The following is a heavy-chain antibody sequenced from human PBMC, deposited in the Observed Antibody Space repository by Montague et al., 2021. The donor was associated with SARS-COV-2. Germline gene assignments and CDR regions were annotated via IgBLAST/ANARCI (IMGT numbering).Heavy chain of an antibody. CDR3: ARFFGPYYYGLDV. J-gene: IGHJ6*02. CDR2: IYYTGST. D-gene: IGHD3-10*01. V-gene: IGHV4-59*13. Sequence: SETLSLTCTVSGGSLSTYYWSWIRQPPGKGLECIGYIYYTGSTNYNPSLKSRVTISVDTSKNQFSLKLGSVTAADTAVYYCARFFGPYYYGLDVWGQGTTVTVSS. CDR1: GGSLSTYY.